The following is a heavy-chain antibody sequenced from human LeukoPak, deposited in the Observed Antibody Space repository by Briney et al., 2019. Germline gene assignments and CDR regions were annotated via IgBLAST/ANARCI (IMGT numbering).Heavy chain of an antibody. CDR1: GFTFSDYY. CDR2: ISSSGSTI. Sequence: GGSLRLSCAASGFTFSDYYMSWIRQAPGKGLEWVSYISSSGSTIYYADSVKGRFTISRDNAKNSLYLQMNSLRAEDTAVYYCARASWYQLLYEDDYWGRGTLVTVSS. CDR3: ARASWYQLLYEDDY. D-gene: IGHD2-2*02. J-gene: IGHJ4*02. V-gene: IGHV3-11*01.